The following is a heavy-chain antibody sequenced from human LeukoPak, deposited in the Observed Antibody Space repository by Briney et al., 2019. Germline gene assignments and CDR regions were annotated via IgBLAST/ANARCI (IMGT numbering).Heavy chain of an antibody. CDR1: GGSISSSSYY. CDR3: ARLELLWFGELWY. D-gene: IGHD3-10*01. Sequence: SETLSLTCTVSGGSISSSSYYWGWIRQPPGKGLEWIGSIYYSGSTYYNPSLKSRVTISVDTSKNQFSLKLSFVTAADTAVYYCARLELLWFGELWYWGQGTLVTVSS. CDR2: IYYSGST. J-gene: IGHJ4*02. V-gene: IGHV4-39*01.